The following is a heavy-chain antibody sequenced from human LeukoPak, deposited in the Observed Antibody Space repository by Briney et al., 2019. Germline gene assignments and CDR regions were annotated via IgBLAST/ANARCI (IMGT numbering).Heavy chain of an antibody. Sequence: SEALSLTCTVSGGSISSYYWSWIRQPPGKGLEWIGYIYYSGSTSYNPSLKSRVTISVDTSKNQFSLKLSSVTAADTAVYYCARGTTLDYWGQGTLVTVSS. D-gene: IGHD1-14*01. J-gene: IGHJ4*02. CDR3: ARGTTLDY. V-gene: IGHV4-59*01. CDR1: GGSISSYY. CDR2: IYYSGST.